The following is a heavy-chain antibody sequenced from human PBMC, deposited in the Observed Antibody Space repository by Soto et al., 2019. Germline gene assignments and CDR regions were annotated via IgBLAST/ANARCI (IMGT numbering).Heavy chain of an antibody. CDR2: IDAGNGNT. V-gene: IGHV1-3*01. CDR3: ARSETDYSMCDY. D-gene: IGHD3-9*01. J-gene: IGHJ4*02. CDR1: GVPLTRNA. Sequence: GASVKPSSKASGVPLTRNAIHWVPQAPGQRLEWIGKIDAGNGNTKYSEKFQGRVTITRDTSASAAYMELSTVRSEDTSIYYFARSETDYSMCDYWGQGTLVTVSS.